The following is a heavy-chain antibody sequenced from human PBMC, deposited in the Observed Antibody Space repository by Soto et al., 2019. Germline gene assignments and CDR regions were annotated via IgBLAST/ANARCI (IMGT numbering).Heavy chain of an antibody. CDR2: IRPDNGDT. V-gene: IGHV1-18*04. D-gene: IGHD5-12*01. J-gene: IGHJ5*02. CDR1: GYAFSKYG. Sequence: QLQLVQSGAEVDRPGASVRVSCKAYGYAFSKYGISWIRQAPGQGLEWMGWIRPDNGDTNYAQKFQGRVTMTTDTSSNTAYMELRSLRSDDTVVYYCATSYDSGFDPWGQGTLVSVSS. CDR3: ATSYDSGFDP.